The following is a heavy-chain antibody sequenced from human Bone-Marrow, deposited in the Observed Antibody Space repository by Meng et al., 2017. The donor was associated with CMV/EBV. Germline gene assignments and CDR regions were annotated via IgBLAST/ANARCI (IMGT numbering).Heavy chain of an antibody. CDR1: GYTFTSYG. D-gene: IGHD4-11*01. CDR2: ISAYNGNT. CDR3: ARVLAHHLMTTVTTVLDYYGMDV. V-gene: IGHV1-18*01. J-gene: IGHJ6*02. Sequence: ASVKVSCKASGYTFTSYGISWVRQAPGQGLEWMGWISAYNGNTNYAQKLQGRVTMTTDTSTSTAYMELRSLRSDDTAVYYCARVLAHHLMTTVTTVLDYYGMDVWGQGTTVTVYS.